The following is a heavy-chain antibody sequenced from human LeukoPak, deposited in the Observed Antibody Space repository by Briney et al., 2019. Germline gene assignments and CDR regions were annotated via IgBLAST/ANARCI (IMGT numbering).Heavy chain of an antibody. V-gene: IGHV3-11*01. Sequence: GGSLRLSCAASGFTFSDYYMSWIRQAPGKGLEWVPYITTSGSTIYYADSVEGRFTISRDNAKNSLYLQMNSLRAEDTAVYYCARGRYCSGGTCYSGAGGFDYWGQGTLVTVSS. D-gene: IGHD2-15*01. CDR1: GFTFSDYY. CDR3: ARGRYCSGGTCYSGAGGFDY. CDR2: ITTSGSTI. J-gene: IGHJ4*02.